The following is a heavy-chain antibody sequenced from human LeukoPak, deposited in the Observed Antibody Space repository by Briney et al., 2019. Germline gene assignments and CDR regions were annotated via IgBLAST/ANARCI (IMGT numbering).Heavy chain of an antibody. CDR3: ASFPQGGSYVDY. D-gene: IGHD1-26*01. V-gene: IGHV1-69*13. J-gene: IGHJ4*02. CDR2: IIPIFGTA. CDR1: GGTFSSYA. Sequence: SVKVSCKASGGTFSSYAISWVRQAPGQGLEWMGGIIPIFGTANYAQKFQGRVTITADESTSTAYMELSSLKASDTAMYYCASFPQGGSYVDYWGQGTLVTVSS.